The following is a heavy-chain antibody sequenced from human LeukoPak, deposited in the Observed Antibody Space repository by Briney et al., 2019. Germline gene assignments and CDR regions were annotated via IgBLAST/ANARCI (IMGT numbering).Heavy chain of an antibody. CDR3: ARILSSSHAFDI. D-gene: IGHD6-13*01. J-gene: IGHJ3*02. CDR1: GVTFSSYW. Sequence: GSLRLSCAASGVTFSSYWMSWVRQAPGKGLEWVASISSNSRNTHYADSLKGRFTISRDNAKNSLYLQMNSLRAEDTAVYYCARILSSSHAFDIWGQGTMVTVSS. CDR2: ISSNSRNT. V-gene: IGHV3-21*01.